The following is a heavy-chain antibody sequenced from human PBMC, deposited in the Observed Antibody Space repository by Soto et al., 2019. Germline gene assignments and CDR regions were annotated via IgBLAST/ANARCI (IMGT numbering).Heavy chain of an antibody. Sequence: PSENLSLTCSISGGTIGAYYWSWLRQPPGKGLEWLAYIYYTGKPDQNPSLERRVSISLGTSKNPFSLKMNSVTAADTAVYYCARDVIAHPNYLDPWGQGTLVT. CDR2: IYYTGKP. D-gene: IGHD4-4*01. CDR3: ARDVIAHPNYLDP. J-gene: IGHJ5*02. V-gene: IGHV4-59*01. CDR1: GGTIGAYY.